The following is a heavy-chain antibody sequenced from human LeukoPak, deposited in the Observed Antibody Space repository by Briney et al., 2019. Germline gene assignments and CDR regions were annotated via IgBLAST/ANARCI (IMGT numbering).Heavy chain of an antibody. Sequence: PGRSLRLSCAASGFTFSSNSMNWVRQAPGKGLEWVSSISSSSSYIYYADSVKGRFTISRDNAKNSLYLQMNSLRAEDTAVYYCASESSYGSGEYYFDYWGQGTLVTVSS. CDR2: ISSSSSYI. V-gene: IGHV3-21*01. J-gene: IGHJ4*02. D-gene: IGHD3-10*01. CDR3: ASESSYGSGEYYFDY. CDR1: GFTFSSNS.